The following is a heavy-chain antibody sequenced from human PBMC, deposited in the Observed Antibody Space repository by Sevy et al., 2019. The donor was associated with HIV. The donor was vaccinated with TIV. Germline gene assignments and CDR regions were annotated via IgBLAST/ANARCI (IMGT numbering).Heavy chain of an antibody. CDR2: ISAYNGNT. D-gene: IGHD2-2*01. CDR1: GYTFTSYG. Sequence: ASVKVSCKASGYTFTSYGISWVRQAPGQGLEWMGWISAYNGNTNYAQKLQGRVTMTTDTSTSTAYMELRSLRSDDTAVYYCVGILSTSYYYYHALDVRGQGTTVTVSS. V-gene: IGHV1-18*01. CDR3: VGILSTSYYYYHALDV. J-gene: IGHJ6*02.